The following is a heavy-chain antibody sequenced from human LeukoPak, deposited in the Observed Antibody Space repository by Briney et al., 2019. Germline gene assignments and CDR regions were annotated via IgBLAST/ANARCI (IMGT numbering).Heavy chain of an antibody. CDR2: ISGSGGST. J-gene: IGHJ4*02. CDR3: AKALRPYDSSGYSGDY. V-gene: IGHV3-23*01. Sequence: GGSLRLSCAASGFTFSSYAMSWVRQAPGKGLEWVSAISGSGGSTYYADSVKGRLTISRDNSKNTLYLQMNSLRAEDTAVYYCAKALRPYDSSGYSGDYWGQGTLVTVSS. D-gene: IGHD3-22*01. CDR1: GFTFSSYA.